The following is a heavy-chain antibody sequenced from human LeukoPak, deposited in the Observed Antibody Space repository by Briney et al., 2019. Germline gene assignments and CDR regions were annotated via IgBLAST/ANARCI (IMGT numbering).Heavy chain of an antibody. Sequence: PSETLSPTCTVSGGSLSTYYWSWIRQPPGKGLEWIGYIYYSGSTNYNPSLKSRVTISVDTSKNQFSLKLSSVTAADTAVYYCARGGSYFGYWGQGTLVTVSS. CDR2: IYYSGST. D-gene: IGHD1-26*01. J-gene: IGHJ4*02. V-gene: IGHV4-59*01. CDR1: GGSLSTYY. CDR3: ARGGSYFGY.